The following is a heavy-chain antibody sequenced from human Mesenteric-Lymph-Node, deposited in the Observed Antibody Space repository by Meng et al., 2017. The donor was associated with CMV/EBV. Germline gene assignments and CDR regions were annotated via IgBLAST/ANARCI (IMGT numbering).Heavy chain of an antibody. J-gene: IGHJ4*02. CDR2: ISGSGGST. D-gene: IGHD2-2*01. CDR1: GFTFISYA. V-gene: IGHV3-23*01. Sequence: GESLKISCAASGFTFISYAMSWVRQAPGKGLEWVSAISGSGGSTYYADSVKGRFTISRDNSKNTLYLQMNSLRAEDTAVYYCAKGMYRGDYWGQGTLVTVSS. CDR3: AKGMYRGDY.